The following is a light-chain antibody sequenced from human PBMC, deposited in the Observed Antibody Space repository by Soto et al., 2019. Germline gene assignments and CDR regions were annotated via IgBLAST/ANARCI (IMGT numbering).Light chain of an antibody. CDR3: QKYNSAPRT. Sequence: EIVLTQSPATLSLSPGERATLSCRASQSISSSLAWYQQKPGQAPRLLIYDASTLQSGVPSRFSGSGSGTDFTLTISSLQPEDVATYYCQKYNSAPRTFGQGTKVEIK. J-gene: IGKJ1*01. CDR2: DAS. CDR1: QSISSS. V-gene: IGKV3-11*01.